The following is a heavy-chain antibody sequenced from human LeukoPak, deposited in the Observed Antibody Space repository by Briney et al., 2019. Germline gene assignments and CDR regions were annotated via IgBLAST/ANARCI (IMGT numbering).Heavy chain of an antibody. CDR3: ARVVDSILTGYYPLEY. CDR1: GGSISSSSYH. Sequence: SETLSLTCSVSGGSISSSSYHWGWIRQPPGKGLEWIGSIYYSGSTYYNPSLKSRVTISVDTSKNQFSMKLSSVTAADTAVYYCARVVDSILTGYYPLEYWGQGTLVTVSS. V-gene: IGHV4-39*07. CDR2: IYYSGST. D-gene: IGHD3-9*01. J-gene: IGHJ4*02.